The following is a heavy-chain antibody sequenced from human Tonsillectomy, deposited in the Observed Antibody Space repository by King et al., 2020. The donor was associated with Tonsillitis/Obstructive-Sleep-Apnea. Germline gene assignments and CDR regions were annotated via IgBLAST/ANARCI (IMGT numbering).Heavy chain of an antibody. J-gene: IGHJ4*02. CDR2: IKQDGSEK. CDR3: GRVGCIALADYYFDF. CDR1: GVPFKNYW. D-gene: IGHD6-13*01. Sequence: VQLVESGGGLGQGGGSLRLPCAASGVPFKNYWMSWVRQAPGKGLEWVANIKQDGSEKYFVASVKGRFTISRDNAKNSLYLQMNSLSAEDTAVYYCGRVGCIALADYYFDFWGQGTRVSVST. V-gene: IGHV3-7*03.